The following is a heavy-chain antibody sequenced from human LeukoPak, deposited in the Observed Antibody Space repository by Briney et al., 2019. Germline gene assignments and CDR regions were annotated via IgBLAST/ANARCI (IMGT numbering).Heavy chain of an antibody. CDR3: AKDVAGVRGVRGGFDY. V-gene: IGHV3-23*01. J-gene: IGHJ4*02. CDR1: GFTFSGYA. D-gene: IGHD3-10*01. CDR2: IGGSGIST. Sequence: GGSLRLSCAASGFTFSGYAMSWVRQAPGKGLEWVSAIGGSGISTYYADSVKGRFTISRDNSKNTLYLQMNSLRAEDTAIYYCAKDVAGVRGVRGGFDYWGQGTLVTVSS.